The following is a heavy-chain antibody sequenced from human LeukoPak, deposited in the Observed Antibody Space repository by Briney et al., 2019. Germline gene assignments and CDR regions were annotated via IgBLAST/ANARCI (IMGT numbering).Heavy chain of an antibody. V-gene: IGHV3-30*02. J-gene: IGHJ3*02. D-gene: IGHD2-15*01. CDR1: GFTYSHNG. CDR2: IQYDGKTI. CDR3: ARESYCSGGSCYSGRAFDI. Sequence: GGSLRLSCVASGFTYSHNGMHWVRQAPGKGLEGGAFIQYDGKTIFYADSVKGRFTISRDNAKNTLYLQMNSLRAEDTAVYYCARESYCSGGSCYSGRAFDIWGQGTMVTGSS.